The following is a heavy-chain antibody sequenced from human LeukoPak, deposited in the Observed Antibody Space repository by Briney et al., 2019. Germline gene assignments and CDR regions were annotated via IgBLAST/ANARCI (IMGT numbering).Heavy chain of an antibody. CDR3: ARHVSNYDFWSGYYSGSWFDP. CDR1: GGSISSSSYY. J-gene: IGHJ5*02. D-gene: IGHD3-3*01. Sequence: SETLSLTCTVSGGSISSSSYYWGWIRHPPGKGLEWIGSIFYSGSTYYNPSLKSRVTISVDTSKNQFSLKLSSVTAADTAVYYCARHVSNYDFWSGYYSGSWFDPWGQGTLVTVSS. CDR2: IFYSGST. V-gene: IGHV4-39*01.